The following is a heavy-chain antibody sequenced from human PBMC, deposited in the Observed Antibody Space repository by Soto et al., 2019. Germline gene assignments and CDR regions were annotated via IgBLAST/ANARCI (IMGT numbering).Heavy chain of an antibody. CDR3: AADATAWQQMVPSDY. CDR2: IAVGSGYT. D-gene: IGHD2-8*01. CDR1: GFTFTSSA. Sequence: SVKVSCKASGFTFTSSAFQWVRQARGQRLEWIGWIAVGSGYTNYARRFQDRVTLTRDMSTAPTYMELSRLTSEDTAIYYCAADATAWQQMVPSDYWGQGTLVTVS. J-gene: IGHJ4*02. V-gene: IGHV1-58*01.